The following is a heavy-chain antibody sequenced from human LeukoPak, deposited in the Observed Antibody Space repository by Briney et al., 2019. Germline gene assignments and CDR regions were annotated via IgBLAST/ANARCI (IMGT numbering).Heavy chain of an antibody. CDR1: GFTFSSYG. J-gene: IGHJ4*02. CDR3: TKGFYDSGSPLSALDH. Sequence: GGSLRLSCAASGFTFSSYGMSWVRQAPGKGLQWVSGISVSGGTTHYADSVKGRFTISRDNSKHTLYLQMNSLRAEDTALYYCTKGFYDSGSPLSALDHWGQGTLVTVSS. V-gene: IGHV3-23*01. CDR2: ISVSGGTT. D-gene: IGHD3-10*01.